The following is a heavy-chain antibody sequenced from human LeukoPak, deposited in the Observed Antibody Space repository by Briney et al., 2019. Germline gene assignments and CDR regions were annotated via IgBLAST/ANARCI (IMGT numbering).Heavy chain of an antibody. CDR1: GGTFSSYA. J-gene: IGHJ4*02. Sequence: SVKVSCKASGGTFSSYAISWVRQAPGQGLEWMGGIIPIFGTANYAQRFQGRVTITTDESTSTAYMELSSLRSEDTAVYYCARSRYYYDSSGYYFDYWGQGTLVTVSS. V-gene: IGHV1-69*05. D-gene: IGHD3-22*01. CDR2: IIPIFGTA. CDR3: ARSRYYYDSSGYYFDY.